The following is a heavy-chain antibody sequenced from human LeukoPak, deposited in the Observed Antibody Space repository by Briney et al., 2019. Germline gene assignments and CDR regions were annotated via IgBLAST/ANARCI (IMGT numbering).Heavy chain of an antibody. CDR3: ARDLGDGYLANDY. CDR1: GGSISSNY. J-gene: IGHJ4*02. CDR2: MHYSGST. D-gene: IGHD5-24*01. V-gene: IGHV4-59*12. Sequence: SETLSLTCTVSGGSISSNYWSWMRQPPGKGLEWVGYMHYSGSTNYNPSLKSRVTISFDTSRTQFSLKLSSVTAADTAVYYCARDLGDGYLANDYWGQGTLVTVSS.